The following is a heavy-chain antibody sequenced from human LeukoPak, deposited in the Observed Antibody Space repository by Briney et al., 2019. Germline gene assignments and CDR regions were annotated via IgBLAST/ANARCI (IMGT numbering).Heavy chain of an antibody. CDR3: AKGPFFYYDASGYNYFES. CDR1: GFPFSSHG. CDR2: MSGSGGMT. V-gene: IGHV3-23*01. J-gene: IGHJ4*02. Sequence: GGSLRLSCAASGFPFSSHGMSWVRQAPGQGLEWVSAMSGSGGMTYSADSVKGRFTISRDNSKDTLYMQMNSLSVEDTAIYFCAKGPFFYYDASGYNYFESWGQGTLVTVSS. D-gene: IGHD3-22*01.